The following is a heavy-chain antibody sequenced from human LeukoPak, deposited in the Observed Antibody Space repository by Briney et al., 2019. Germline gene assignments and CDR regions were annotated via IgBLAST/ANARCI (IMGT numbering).Heavy chain of an antibody. CDR3: AKGSSTVTKNWLDP. V-gene: IGHV3-23*01. J-gene: IGHJ5*02. D-gene: IGHD4-17*01. Sequence: GGSLRLSCTAPGFTFNAYAMGWVRQAPGKGLDWVSAISGSGDSTYYADSVKGPFTISRDNSKNTLYLQMNSLRAEDTAVYYCAKGSSTVTKNWLDPWGQGTLVTVSS. CDR2: ISGSGDST. CDR1: GFTFNAYA.